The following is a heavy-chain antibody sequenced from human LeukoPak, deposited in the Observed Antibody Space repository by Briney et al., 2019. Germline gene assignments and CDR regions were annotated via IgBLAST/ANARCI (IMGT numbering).Heavy chain of an antibody. D-gene: IGHD6-13*01. V-gene: IGHV3-48*03. Sequence: PGGSLRLSCAASGFTFSSYEMNRVRQAPGKGLEWVSYISSSGSTIYYADSVKGRFTISRDNSKNTLYLQMNSLRAEDTAVYYCAKVQKGIAAAGTVDVWGKGTTVTISS. CDR2: ISSSGSTI. CDR1: GFTFSSYE. CDR3: AKVQKGIAAAGTVDV. J-gene: IGHJ6*04.